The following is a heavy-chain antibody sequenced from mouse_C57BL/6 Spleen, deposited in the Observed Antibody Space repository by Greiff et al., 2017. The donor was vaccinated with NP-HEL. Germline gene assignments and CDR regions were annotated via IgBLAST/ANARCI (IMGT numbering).Heavy chain of an antibody. CDR1: GYTFTSYW. Sequence: QVQLKQPGAELVMPGASVELSCKASGYTFTSYWMHWVKQRPGQGLEWIGEIDPSDSYTNYNQKFKGKSTLTVDKSSSTAYMQLSSLTSEDSAVYYCARGTYYSNYDWYFDVWGTGTTVTVSS. CDR2: IDPSDSYT. J-gene: IGHJ1*03. V-gene: IGHV1-69*01. D-gene: IGHD2-5*01. CDR3: ARGTYYSNYDWYFDV.